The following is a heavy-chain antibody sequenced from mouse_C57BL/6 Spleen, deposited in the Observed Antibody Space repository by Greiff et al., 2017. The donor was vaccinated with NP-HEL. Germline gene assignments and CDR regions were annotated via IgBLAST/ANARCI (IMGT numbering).Heavy chain of an antibody. D-gene: IGHD1-1*01. V-gene: IGHV3-1*01. J-gene: IGHJ4*01. Sequence: EVMLVESGPGMVKPSQSLSLTCTVTGYSITSGYDWHWIRHFPGNKLEWMGYISYSGSTNYNPSLKSRISITHDTSKNHFFLKLNSVTTEDTATYYCARMTVDYYAMDYWGQGTSVTVSS. CDR3: ARMTVDYYAMDY. CDR2: ISYSGST. CDR1: GYSITSGYD.